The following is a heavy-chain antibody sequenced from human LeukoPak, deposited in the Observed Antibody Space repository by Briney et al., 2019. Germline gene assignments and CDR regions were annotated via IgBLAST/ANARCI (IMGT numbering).Heavy chain of an antibody. CDR2: ISYDGSHE. V-gene: IGHV3-30*18. CDR3: ANDLDF. Sequence: GGSLRLSCAASGFTFNNYGMHWVRQAPGKGLEWVAVISYDGSHEFYADSVKGRFTISRDNSKNTLYLQMNSLRAEDTAVYYCANDLDFWGQGTLVTVSS. CDR1: GFTFNNYG. J-gene: IGHJ4*02.